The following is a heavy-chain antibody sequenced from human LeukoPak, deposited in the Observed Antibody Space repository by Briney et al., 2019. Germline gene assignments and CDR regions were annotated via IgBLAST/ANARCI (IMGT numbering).Heavy chain of an antibody. D-gene: IGHD6-19*01. CDR2: IYHSGST. Sequence: SGTLSLTCAVSGGSISSSNWWSWVRQPPGKGLEWIGEIYHSGSTNYNPSLKSRVTISVDKSKNQFSLKLSSVTAADTAVYYCARSTTLQSSGWYAQDYWGQGTLVTVSS. J-gene: IGHJ4*02. CDR1: GGSISSSNW. V-gene: IGHV4-4*02. CDR3: ARSTTLQSSGWYAQDY.